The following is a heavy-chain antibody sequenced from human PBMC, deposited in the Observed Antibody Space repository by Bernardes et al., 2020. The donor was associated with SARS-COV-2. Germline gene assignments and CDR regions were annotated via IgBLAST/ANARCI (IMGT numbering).Heavy chain of an antibody. V-gene: IGHV3-13*05. CDR1: GFTFSSYD. D-gene: IGHD3-22*01. Sequence: GGSLRLSCAASGFTFSSYDMHWVRQSSGKGLEWVSGIGSAGDPYYPGSVKGRLTISRENAKNSLFLQMNSLRAGDTAVYYCARGARDYSDSSGYFSPPFDYWGQGRLVTVSS. CDR2: IGSAGDP. CDR3: ARGARDYSDSSGYFSPPFDY. J-gene: IGHJ4*02.